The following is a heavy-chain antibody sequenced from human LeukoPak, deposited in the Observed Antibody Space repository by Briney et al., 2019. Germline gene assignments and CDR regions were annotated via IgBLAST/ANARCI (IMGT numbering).Heavy chain of an antibody. V-gene: IGHV3-73*01. J-gene: IGHJ6*03. D-gene: IGHD3-16*02. CDR2: IRSKANSYAT. CDR3: TRLVIAPDYYYYMDV. Sequence: GGSLRLSCAASGFTFSGSAMHWVRQASGKGLEWVGRIRSKANSYATAYAASVKGRFTISRDDSKNTAYLQMNSLKTEDTAVYYCTRLVIAPDYYYYMDVWGKGTTVTVSS. CDR1: GFTFSGSA.